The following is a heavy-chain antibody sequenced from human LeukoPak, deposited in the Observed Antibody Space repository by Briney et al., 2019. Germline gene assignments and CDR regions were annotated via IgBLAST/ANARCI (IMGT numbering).Heavy chain of an antibody. CDR3: ARDQGSDGY. Sequence: ASVKVSCKASGYTFTSYGISWVRQAPGQGLEWMGWISAYNGNTNYAQKFQGRVTMTRDTSISTAYMELSSLRSDDTAVYYCARDQGSDGYWGQGTLVTVSS. D-gene: IGHD5-24*01. CDR2: ISAYNGNT. V-gene: IGHV1-18*01. J-gene: IGHJ4*02. CDR1: GYTFTSYG.